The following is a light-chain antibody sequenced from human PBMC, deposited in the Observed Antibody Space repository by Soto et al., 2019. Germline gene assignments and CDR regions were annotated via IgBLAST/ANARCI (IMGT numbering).Light chain of an antibody. CDR1: SSDVGSYNR. J-gene: IGLJ1*01. CDR3: SSYTSSDTYV. CDR2: EVT. Sequence: QSALTQPPSVSVSPGQSVTISCTGTSSDVGSYNRVSWYQQPPGTAPKLMIYEVTNRPSGVPDRFSGSKSGNTASLTISGLQAEDEADYYCSSYTSSDTYVFGTGTKLTVL. V-gene: IGLV2-18*02.